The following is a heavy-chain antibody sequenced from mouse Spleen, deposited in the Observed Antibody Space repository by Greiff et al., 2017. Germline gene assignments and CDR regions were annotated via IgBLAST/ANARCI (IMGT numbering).Heavy chain of an antibody. V-gene: IGHV1-7*01. CDR1: GYAFSSYW. CDR3: ARSYDYDDGDWYFDV. D-gene: IGHD2-4*01. J-gene: IGHJ1*01. Sequence: VQLQQSGAELVKPGASVKISCKASGYAFSSYWMHWVKQRPGQGLEWIGYINPSTGYTKYNQKFKDKATLTADKSSSTAYMQLSSLTYEDSAVYYCARSYDYDDGDWYFDVWGAGTTVTVSS. CDR2: INPSTGYT.